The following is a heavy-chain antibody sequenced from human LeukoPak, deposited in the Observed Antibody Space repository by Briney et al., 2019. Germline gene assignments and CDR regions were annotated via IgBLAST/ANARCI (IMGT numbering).Heavy chain of an antibody. D-gene: IGHD2/OR15-2a*01. CDR2: ISYDGNSK. CDR3: ARVIISTKYYSGLDI. Sequence: GRSLRLSCAGSGFTFSTYVIHWVRQTPSKGLEWPALISYDGNSKYYADSVKGRFTISRDNSKNTVYLQMDSLRPADTAVYYCARVIISTKYYSGLDIWGQGTTVTVSS. CDR1: GFTFSTYV. V-gene: IGHV3-30*03. J-gene: IGHJ6*02.